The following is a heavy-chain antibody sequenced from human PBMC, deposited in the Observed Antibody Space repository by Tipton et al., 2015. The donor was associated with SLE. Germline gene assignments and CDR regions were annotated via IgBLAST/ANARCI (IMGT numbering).Heavy chain of an antibody. CDR1: GASISTEGYS. Sequence: TLSLTCVVSGASISTEGYSWSWIRQPPGKGLEWIGYIFHTGSAYYNPSLRSRLTISLDRSNNQFSLKVNSMTAADTAVYFCARAFTYDYWSADSGTPSLAYFDYWGHGTLVTVSS. V-gene: IGHV4-30-2*01. D-gene: IGHD3-3*01. CDR2: IFHTGSA. CDR3: ARAFTYDYWSADSGTPSLAYFDY. J-gene: IGHJ4*01.